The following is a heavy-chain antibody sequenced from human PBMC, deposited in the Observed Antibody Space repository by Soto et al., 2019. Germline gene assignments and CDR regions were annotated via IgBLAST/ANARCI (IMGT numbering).Heavy chain of an antibody. Sequence: PGGSLRLSCAASGFIFRRYAMHWVRQAPGKGLEWVAVISYDERNKFYADSVKGRFTISRDNSKNTLFLQMNSLRADDTAVYYCARDDHSTGYIMYYFDNWGQGDLVTVSS. CDR2: ISYDERNK. CDR1: GFIFRRYA. V-gene: IGHV3-30*04. CDR3: ARDDHSTGYIMYYFDN. J-gene: IGHJ4*02. D-gene: IGHD6-19*01.